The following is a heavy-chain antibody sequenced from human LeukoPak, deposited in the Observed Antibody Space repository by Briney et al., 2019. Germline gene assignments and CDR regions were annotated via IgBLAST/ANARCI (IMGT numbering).Heavy chain of an antibody. V-gene: IGHV4-61*02. D-gene: IGHD3-10*01. Sequence: PSETLSLTCTVSGGSISSGSYYWSWIRQPAGKGLEWIGRIYTSGSTNYSPSLKSRLTVSVDTSKNQFSLKLSSVTAADTAVYYCARLMGRHVVRGVLRDNCFGPWGQGTLVTVSS. CDR3: ARLMGRHVVRGVLRDNCFGP. J-gene: IGHJ5*02. CDR2: IYTSGST. CDR1: GGSISSGSYY.